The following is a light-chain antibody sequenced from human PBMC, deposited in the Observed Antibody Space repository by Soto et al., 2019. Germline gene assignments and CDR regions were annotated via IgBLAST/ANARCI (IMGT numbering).Light chain of an antibody. CDR3: QQYVSSPWA. CDR2: GAS. CDR1: QSVTNSF. V-gene: IGKV3-20*01. J-gene: IGKJ1*01. Sequence: EIVLTQSPGTLSLSPGARAPLSCRASQSVTNSFLAWYQQKPGQAPRLLIYGASRRATGIPDRFTGSGSGTDSTLTISRLEPEDFAVYYCQQYVSSPWAFGQGTKVDIK.